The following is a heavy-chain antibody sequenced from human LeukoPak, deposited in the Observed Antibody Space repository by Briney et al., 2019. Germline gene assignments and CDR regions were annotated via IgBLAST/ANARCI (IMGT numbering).Heavy chain of an antibody. CDR1: GFTFSSYW. V-gene: IGHV3-7*01. D-gene: IGHD5-24*01. CDR2: IKQDGSEK. J-gene: IGHJ4*02. Sequence: GGSLRLSCAASGFTFSSYWMSRVRQAPGKGLEWVANIKQDGSEKYYVDSVKGRFTISRDNAKNSLYLQMNSLRAEDTAVYYCARSGWLMATNFDYWGQGTLVTVSS. CDR3: ARSGWLMATNFDY.